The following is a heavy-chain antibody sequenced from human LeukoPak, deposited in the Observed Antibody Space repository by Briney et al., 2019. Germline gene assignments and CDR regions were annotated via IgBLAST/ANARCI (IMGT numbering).Heavy chain of an antibody. D-gene: IGHD2-21*02. V-gene: IGHV1-24*01. Sequence: GGSVKVSCKVSGYTLAELSMHWVRQAPGKGLEWMGGFDPEDGETIYAQKFQGRVTMTEDTSTDTAYMELSSLRSEDTAVYYCATLLDGVTYECYFDYWGQGTLVTVSS. J-gene: IGHJ4*02. CDR1: GYTLAELS. CDR2: FDPEDGET. CDR3: ATLLDGVTYECYFDY.